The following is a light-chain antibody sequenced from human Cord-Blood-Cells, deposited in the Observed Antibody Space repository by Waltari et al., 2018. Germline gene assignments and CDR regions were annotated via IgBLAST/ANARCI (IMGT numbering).Light chain of an antibody. J-gene: IGLJ1*01. CDR1: SSNIGAGHD. Sequence: QSVLTQPPSVSGAPGQRVTLSCTGSSSNIGAGHDVHWDQHLPGTAPKLLIYGNSNRPSGVPDRFSGSKSGTSASLAITGLQAEDEADYYCQSYDSSLSGYVFGTGTKVTVL. V-gene: IGLV1-40*01. CDR3: QSYDSSLSGYV. CDR2: GNS.